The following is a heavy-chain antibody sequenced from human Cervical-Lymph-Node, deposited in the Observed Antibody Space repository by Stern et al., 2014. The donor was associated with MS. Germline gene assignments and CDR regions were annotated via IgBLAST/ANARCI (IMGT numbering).Heavy chain of an antibody. Sequence: EVQLVESGGGLVQPGGSLKLSCAASGVTFSGSAMHWVRQASGKGLEWVGRIRSKANSYATAYAASVKGRFTISRDDSKNTAYLQMNSLKTEDAAVYYCTSTGQLAAFDIWGQGTMVTVSS. J-gene: IGHJ3*02. CDR2: IRSKANSYAT. D-gene: IGHD6-6*01. CDR1: GVTFSGSA. V-gene: IGHV3-73*02. CDR3: TSTGQLAAFDI.